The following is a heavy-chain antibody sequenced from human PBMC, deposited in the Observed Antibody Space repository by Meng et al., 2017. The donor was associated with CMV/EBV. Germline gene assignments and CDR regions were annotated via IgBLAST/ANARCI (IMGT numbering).Heavy chain of an antibody. V-gene: IGHV4-34*01. CDR2: INHSGST. CDR1: GGSFSGYY. CDR3: ASRRSPPAFDI. J-gene: IGHJ3*02. Sequence: SQTLSLTCAVYGGSFSGYYWSWIRQPPGKGLEWIGEINHSGSTNYNPSLKSRVTISVDTSKNQFSLKLSSVTAADTAVYYSASRRSPPAFDIWGQGTMVTVSS.